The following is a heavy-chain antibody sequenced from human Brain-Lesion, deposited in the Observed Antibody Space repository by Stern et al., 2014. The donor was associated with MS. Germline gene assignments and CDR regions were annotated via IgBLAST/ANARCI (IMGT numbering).Heavy chain of an antibody. J-gene: IGHJ4*02. CDR2: FDPEDVET. V-gene: IGHV1-24*01. CDR3: ATLSPGAGGNYYRHFDY. Sequence: QVQLVESGAEVKKPGASVKVSCKVSGYTLTELSMHWVRQAPRKGLEWMGGFDPEDVETSYAQKFQGRVTMTEDTSTDTAYMELSSLRSENTAVYYCATLSPGAGGNYYRHFDYWGQGTLVTVSS. CDR1: GYTLTELS. D-gene: IGHD1-26*01.